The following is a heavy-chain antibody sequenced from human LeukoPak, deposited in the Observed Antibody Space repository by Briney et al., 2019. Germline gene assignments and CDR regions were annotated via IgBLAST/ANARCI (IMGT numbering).Heavy chain of an antibody. Sequence: ASVKVSCKASGYTFTDYYMHWVRQAPGQGLEWMGWINPNSGGTNYAQEFQGRVTMTRDTSLSTAYMELSRLRSDDSAVYFCARRYSSTTKVTFDIWGQGSMVTVSS. D-gene: IGHD6-13*01. V-gene: IGHV1-2*02. CDR2: INPNSGGT. CDR3: ARRYSSTTKVTFDI. J-gene: IGHJ3*02. CDR1: GYTFTDYY.